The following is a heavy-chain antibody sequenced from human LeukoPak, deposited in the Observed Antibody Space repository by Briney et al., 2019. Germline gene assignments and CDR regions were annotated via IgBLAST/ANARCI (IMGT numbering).Heavy chain of an antibody. Sequence: ASVKVSCKASGYTFTSYYMHWVRQAPGQGLEWMGIINPSGGSTNYAQKLQGRVTMTTDTSTSTAYMELRSLRSDDTAVYYCARGGQYYDILTGYFTAASFDYWGQGTLVTVSS. D-gene: IGHD3-9*01. V-gene: IGHV1-46*01. CDR2: INPSGGST. CDR1: GYTFTSYY. CDR3: ARGGQYYDILTGYFTAASFDY. J-gene: IGHJ4*02.